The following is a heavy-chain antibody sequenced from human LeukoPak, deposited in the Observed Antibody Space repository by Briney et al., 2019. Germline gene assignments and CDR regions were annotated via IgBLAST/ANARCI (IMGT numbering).Heavy chain of an antibody. CDR1: GFTFSSYA. Sequence: GGSLRLSCAASGFTFSSYAMNWVRQAPGKGLEWVSGISGSGGSTYYADSVRGRFTISRDNSKNTLYLQMNSLRAEDTAVYYCAKQGGTYYDSSGYYYWGQGTLVTVSS. J-gene: IGHJ4*02. D-gene: IGHD3-22*01. V-gene: IGHV3-23*01. CDR3: AKQGGTYYDSSGYYY. CDR2: ISGSGGST.